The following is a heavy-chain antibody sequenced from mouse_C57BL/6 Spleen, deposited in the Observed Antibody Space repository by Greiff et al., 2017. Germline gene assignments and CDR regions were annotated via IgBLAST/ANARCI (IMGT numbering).Heavy chain of an antibody. V-gene: IGHV1-37*01. CDR2: INPYNGDT. CDR3: ARAELTGREWFAY. Sequence: VQLKESGPELVKPGASVKISCKASGYSFTGYFMNWVKQSHGKSLEWIGRINPYNGDTFYNQKFKGKATLTVAKSSSTPHMELLSLTSEDFAVYYSARAELTGREWFAYWGQGTSLTVSS. CDR1: GYSFTGYF. J-gene: IGHJ2*02. D-gene: IGHD4-1*01.